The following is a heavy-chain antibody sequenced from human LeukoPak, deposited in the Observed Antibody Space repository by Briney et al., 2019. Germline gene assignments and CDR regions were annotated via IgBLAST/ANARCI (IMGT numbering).Heavy chain of an antibody. D-gene: IGHD3-22*01. CDR1: GYSFTSYW. Sequence: GESLKISCKGSGYSFTSYWIGWVRQMPGKGLEWMGIIYPGDSDTRYSPSFQGQVTISADKSISTAYLQWSILKASDTAMYYCARRYDSSGYELDYWGQGTLVTVSS. V-gene: IGHV5-51*01. CDR3: ARRYDSSGYELDY. J-gene: IGHJ4*02. CDR2: IYPGDSDT.